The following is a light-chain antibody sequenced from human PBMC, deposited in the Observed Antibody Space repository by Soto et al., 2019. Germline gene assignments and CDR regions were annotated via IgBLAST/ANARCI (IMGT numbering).Light chain of an antibody. Sequence: EIVLPQSPDTLSLSPGERATRFCRASQTLSINSLAWYRQTPGQAPRLRIYAASTRDTGIPNRFNGSVSGTDVALTINRLEPEDFAVYYCQQYNSWPLTFGGGTKVDIK. CDR2: AAS. CDR3: QQYNSWPLT. J-gene: IGKJ4*01. V-gene: IGKV3-20*01. CDR1: QTLSINS.